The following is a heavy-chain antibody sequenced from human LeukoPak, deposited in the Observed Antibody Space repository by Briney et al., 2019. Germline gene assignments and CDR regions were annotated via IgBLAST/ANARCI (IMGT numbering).Heavy chain of an antibody. CDR2: SKSKTDGGTT. D-gene: IGHD2-2*01. CDR1: GFTLSSAW. V-gene: IGHV3-15*01. J-gene: IGHJ5*02. CDR3: AKYCISADCYANWFGP. Sequence: PGGSLRLSCAGSGFTLSSAWMTWVRQAPGKGLEWVGLSKSKTDGGTTDYVAPVKGRFTISRDDSKNTLYLQMNSLKTEDTAVYYCAKYCISADCYANWFGPWGQGTLVTVSS.